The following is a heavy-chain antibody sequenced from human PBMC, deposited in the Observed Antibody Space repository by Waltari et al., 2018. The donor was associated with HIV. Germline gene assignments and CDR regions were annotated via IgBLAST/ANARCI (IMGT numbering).Heavy chain of an antibody. CDR3: AAVFYFDSSSYYFFDY. D-gene: IGHD3-22*01. Sequence: QMQLVQSGPAVKKPGTSVKVSCKASGLTFTSSAVQWVRQARGQRLEWIGWIVGGSGHTSYAQKFQERVTITRDMSTSTAYMELSSLRSEDTAVYYCAAVFYFDSSSYYFFDYWGQGALVTVSS. J-gene: IGHJ4*02. V-gene: IGHV1-58*01. CDR2: IVGGSGHT. CDR1: GLTFTSSA.